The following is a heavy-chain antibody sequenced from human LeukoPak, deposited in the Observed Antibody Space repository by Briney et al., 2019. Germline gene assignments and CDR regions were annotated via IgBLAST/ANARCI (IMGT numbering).Heavy chain of an antibody. D-gene: IGHD6-13*01. V-gene: IGHV3-7*01. CDR3: ARGSKYSSSWYFDYYYYMDV. CDR2: IKQDGSEK. J-gene: IGHJ6*03. CDR1: GFMFSTYS. Sequence: PGGSLRLSCAASGFMFSTYSMNWVRQAPGKGLEWVANIKQDGSEKYYVDSVKGRFTISRDNAKNSLYLQMNSLRAEDTAVYYCARGSKYSSSWYFDYYYYMDVWGKGTTVTVSS.